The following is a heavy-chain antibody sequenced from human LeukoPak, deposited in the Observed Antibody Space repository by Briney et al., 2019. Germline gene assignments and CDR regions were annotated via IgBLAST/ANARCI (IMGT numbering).Heavy chain of an antibody. CDR3: AKNGDRGAYCTGGTCYPYLYYYMDV. J-gene: IGHJ6*03. CDR2: ISSTGGTT. Sequence: GGTLRLSCAASGITFSSYGMSWVRQAPGKGLGWVSSISSTGGTTYYADSVKGRFTISRDNSKNTLYLQMNSLRAEDTAIYYCAKNGDRGAYCTGGTCYPYLYYYMDVWGKGTTVTI. V-gene: IGHV3-23*01. D-gene: IGHD2-15*01. CDR1: GITFSSYG.